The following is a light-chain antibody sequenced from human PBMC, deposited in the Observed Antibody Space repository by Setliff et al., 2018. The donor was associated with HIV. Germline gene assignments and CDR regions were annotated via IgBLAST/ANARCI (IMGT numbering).Light chain of an antibody. CDR3: SSYAISNTLP. V-gene: IGLV2-14*01. Sequence: QSALTQPASVSGSPGQSITISCTGTSSDVGGYSYVSWYQKHPGKAPKLIIYEVRNRPSGGSNRFSGSKSGNTASLTISGLQAEDEADYYCSSYAISNTLPFGTGTKVTVL. CDR2: EVR. CDR1: SSDVGGYSY. J-gene: IGLJ1*01.